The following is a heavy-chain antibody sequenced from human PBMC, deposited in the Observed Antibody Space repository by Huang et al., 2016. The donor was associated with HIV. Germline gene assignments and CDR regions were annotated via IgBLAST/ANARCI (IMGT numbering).Heavy chain of an antibody. V-gene: IGHV3-48*01. CDR3: ARGYGSFDF. D-gene: IGHD5-18*01. Sequence: EMHLVESGGGLVQPGRSLRLSCEASGFTFSSYSMNWVRQTPGKGLEWVSYISSTGSVKWYADSVKDRFTISRDNAKNSLFLQINNLGAEDTGVYFCARGYGSFDFWGQGTLATVSS. J-gene: IGHJ4*02. CDR1: GFTFSSYS. CDR2: ISSTGSVK.